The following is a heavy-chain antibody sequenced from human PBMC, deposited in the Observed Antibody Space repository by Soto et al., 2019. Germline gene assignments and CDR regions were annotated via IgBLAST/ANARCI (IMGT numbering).Heavy chain of an antibody. V-gene: IGHV4-34*01. CDR2: INHSGST. J-gene: IGHJ3*02. Sequence: SETLSLTCAVYGGSFSGYYWSWIRQPPGKGLEWIGEINHSGSTNYNPSLKSRVTISVDTSKNQFSLKLSSVTAADTAVYYCARGLELRVHAFDIWGQGAMVTVSS. CDR1: GGSFSGYY. D-gene: IGHD1-7*01. CDR3: ARGLELRVHAFDI.